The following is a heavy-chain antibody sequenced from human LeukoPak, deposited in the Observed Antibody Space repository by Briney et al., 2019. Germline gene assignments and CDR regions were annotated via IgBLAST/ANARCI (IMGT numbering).Heavy chain of an antibody. CDR3: AKFCSSTTCPIDVFIF. D-gene: IGHD2-2*01. J-gene: IGHJ3*01. V-gene: IGHV4-59*04. CDR2: IYYSGST. CDR1: GGSINGYY. Sequence: SETLSLTCTVSGGSINGYYWSWIRQPPGKGLEWIGYIYYSGSTYYNPSLKSRVTISVDTSKNQFSLKLSSVTAADTAVYYCAKFCSSTTCPIDVFIFWAQGTMATVSS.